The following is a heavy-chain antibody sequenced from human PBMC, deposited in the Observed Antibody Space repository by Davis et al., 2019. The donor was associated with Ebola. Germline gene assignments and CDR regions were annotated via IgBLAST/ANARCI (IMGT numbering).Heavy chain of an antibody. D-gene: IGHD2-2*01. CDR1: GFTFSSYG. CDR2: ISYHGSNK. Sequence: PGGSLRLSCAASGFTFSSYGMHWVRQAPGKGLEWVALISYHGSNKYYADSVKGRFTISRDNSKNTLYLQMNSLRAEDTAVYYCAKGPWEKVPAPIGHLPVPIDYWGQGTLVTVSS. CDR3: AKGPWEKVPAPIGHLPVPIDY. V-gene: IGHV3-30*18. J-gene: IGHJ4*02.